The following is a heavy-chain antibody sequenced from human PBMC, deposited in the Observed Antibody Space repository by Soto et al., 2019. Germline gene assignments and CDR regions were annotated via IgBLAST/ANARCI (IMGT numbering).Heavy chain of an antibody. V-gene: IGHV3-7*01. Sequence: PGGSLRLSCAASGFTFSSYSMNWVRQAPGKGLGWVANIKQDGSEKYYVDSVKGRFTISRDNSKNTLYLQMNSLRAEDTAVYYCAKDLWYYDSSGYHYYYYGMDVWGQGTTVTVSS. CDR3: AKDLWYYDSSGYHYYYYGMDV. D-gene: IGHD3-22*01. CDR1: GFTFSSYS. CDR2: IKQDGSEK. J-gene: IGHJ6*02.